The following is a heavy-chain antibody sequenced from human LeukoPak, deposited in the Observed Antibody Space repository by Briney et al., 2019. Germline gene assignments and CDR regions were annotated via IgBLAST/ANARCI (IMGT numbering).Heavy chain of an antibody. CDR2: IRQDGKTI. D-gene: IGHD6-19*01. CDR1: GFTFSNYG. CDR3: VKDKEGASSVAGRKVYFYYYYMDV. V-gene: IGHV3-30*02. Sequence: GGSLRLSCAASGFTFSNYGMHWVRQIPGKGLEWVAFIRQDGKTIHYADSLKGRFTISRDNSKNSLYLEMNTLRAEDTAVYHCVKDKEGASSVAGRKVYFYYYYMDVWGKGTTVTVSS. J-gene: IGHJ6*03.